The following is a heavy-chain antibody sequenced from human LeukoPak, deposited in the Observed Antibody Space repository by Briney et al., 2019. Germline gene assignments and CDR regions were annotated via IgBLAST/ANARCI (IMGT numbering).Heavy chain of an antibody. J-gene: IGHJ4*02. CDR2: INSDGSST. CDR3: VRGEVTRDGDY. CDR1: GFTFSSYW. D-gene: IGHD4-11*01. Sequence: GGSLRLSCAASGFTFSSYWMHWVRQAPGKGLVWVSRINSDGSSTSYADSVKGRFTISRDNAEKSLYLQMNSLRAEDTAIYYCVRGEVTRDGDYWGQGTLVTVSS. V-gene: IGHV3-74*01.